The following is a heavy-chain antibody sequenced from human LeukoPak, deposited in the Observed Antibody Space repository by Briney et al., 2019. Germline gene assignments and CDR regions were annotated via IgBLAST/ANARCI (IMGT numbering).Heavy chain of an antibody. CDR2: ISSSGSTI. CDR3: ARGGGGYNPKYQFDY. Sequence: GGSLRLSCAASGFTFSDYYMSWIRQAPGKGLEWVSYISSSGSTIYYADSVKGRFTISRDNAKNSLYLQMNSLRADDTAVYDGARGGGGYNPKYQFDYWGQGTLVTVSS. CDR1: GFTFSDYY. V-gene: IGHV3-11*04. D-gene: IGHD1-1*01. J-gene: IGHJ4*02.